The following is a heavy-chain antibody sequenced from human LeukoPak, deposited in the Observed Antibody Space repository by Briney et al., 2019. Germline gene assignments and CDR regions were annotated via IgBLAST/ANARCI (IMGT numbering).Heavy chain of an antibody. CDR2: ISYDGSNK. V-gene: IGHV3-30*04. CDR3: ARGTSYSSSWYGNY. CDR1: GFTFSSYA. Sequence: GRSLRLSCAASGFTFSSYAMHWVRQAPGKGLEWVAVISYDGSNKYYADSVKGRFTISRDNSKNTLYLQMSSLRAEDTAVYYCARGTSYSSSWYGNYWGQGTLVTVSS. J-gene: IGHJ4*02. D-gene: IGHD6-13*01.